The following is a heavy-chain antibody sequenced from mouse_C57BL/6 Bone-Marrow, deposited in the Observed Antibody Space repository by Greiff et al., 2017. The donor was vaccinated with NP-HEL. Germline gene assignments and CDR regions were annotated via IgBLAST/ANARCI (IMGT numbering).Heavy chain of an antibody. CDR3: AKKGIYYYGSSPYWYCDV. V-gene: IGHV2-5*01. Sequence: QVQLQQSGPGLVQPSQSLSITCTVSGFSLTSYGVHWVRQSPGKGLEWLGVIWRGGSTDYNAAFMSRLSITKDNSKSQVFFKMNSLQADDTAIYYCAKKGIYYYGSSPYWYCDVWGTGTTVTVSS. D-gene: IGHD1-1*01. J-gene: IGHJ1*03. CDR2: IWRGGST. CDR1: GFSLTSYG.